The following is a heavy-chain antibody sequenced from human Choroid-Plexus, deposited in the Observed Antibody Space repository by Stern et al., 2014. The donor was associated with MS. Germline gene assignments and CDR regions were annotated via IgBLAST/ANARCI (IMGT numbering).Heavy chain of an antibody. Sequence: VQLVESGGGVVQPGRPLRLSCVAPGFTFGSCAMHWVRQAPGKGLAWVAGVSYDGSNKYYADSVKGRFTISRDNSQNTLYMQMSSLRPEDTAVYYCAKDRHYLTYFFDHWGQGSLVTVSS. D-gene: IGHD2/OR15-2a*01. J-gene: IGHJ5*02. CDR3: AKDRHYLTYFFDH. CDR1: GFTFGSCA. V-gene: IGHV3-30*18. CDR2: VSYDGSNK.